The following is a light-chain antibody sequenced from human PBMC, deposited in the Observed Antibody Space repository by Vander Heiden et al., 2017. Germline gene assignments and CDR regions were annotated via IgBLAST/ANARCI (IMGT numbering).Light chain of an antibody. Sequence: QSVLTQPPSASGTPGQRVTISCSGSSANIGSNTVNWYQQLPGTAPKLLIYSNNQRPSGVPDRCSGSKSGTSASLAISGLQSEDEADYYCAAWDDSLNAWVFGGGTKLTVL. V-gene: IGLV1-44*01. J-gene: IGLJ3*02. CDR3: AAWDDSLNAWV. CDR2: SNN. CDR1: SANIGSNT.